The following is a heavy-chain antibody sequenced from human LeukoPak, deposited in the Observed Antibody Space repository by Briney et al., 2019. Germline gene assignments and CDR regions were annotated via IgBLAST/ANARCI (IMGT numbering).Heavy chain of an antibody. CDR3: ARSAYYYDSSGPYRYFDY. V-gene: IGHV4-34*01. D-gene: IGHD3-22*01. CDR2: INHSGST. CDR1: GGSFSGYY. Sequence: SETLSLTCAVYGGSFSGYYWSWIRQPPGKGLEWIGEINHSGSTNYNPSLKSRVTISVDTSKNQFSLKLSSVTAADTAVYYCARSAYYYDSSGPYRYFDYWGQGTLVTVSS. J-gene: IGHJ4*02.